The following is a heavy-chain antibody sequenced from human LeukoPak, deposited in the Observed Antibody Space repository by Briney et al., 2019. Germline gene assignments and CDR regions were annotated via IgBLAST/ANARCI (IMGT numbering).Heavy chain of an antibody. CDR2: IIPIFGTA. J-gene: IGHJ5*02. V-gene: IGHV1-69*13. D-gene: IGHD5-24*01. Sequence: PMASVKVSCKASGGTFSSYAISWVRQAPGQGLEWMGGIIPIFGTANYAQKFQGRVTITADESTSTAYMELSSLRSEDTAVYYCARFCRDGYNLGGWFDPWGQGTLVTVSS. CDR3: ARFCRDGYNLGGWFDP. CDR1: GGTFSSYA.